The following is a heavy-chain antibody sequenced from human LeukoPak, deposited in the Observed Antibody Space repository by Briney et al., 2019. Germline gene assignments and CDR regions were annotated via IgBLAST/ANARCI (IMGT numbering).Heavy chain of an antibody. V-gene: IGHV1-46*01. Sequence: ASVKVSCKTSGYKFTSYYIQWVRQAPGQGLAWLGIINPSSGGTTYAQKFQGRVTMARDTSTSTVYMELSSLRAEDTAVYYCTRDYYYGSGTYFSGFDYWGQGTLVTVSS. CDR2: INPSSGGT. CDR3: TRDYYYGSGTYFSGFDY. CDR1: GYKFTSYY. D-gene: IGHD3-10*01. J-gene: IGHJ4*02.